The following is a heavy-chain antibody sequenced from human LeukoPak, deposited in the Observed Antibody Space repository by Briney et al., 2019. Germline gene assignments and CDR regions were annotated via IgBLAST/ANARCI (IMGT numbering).Heavy chain of an antibody. CDR2: VYHSGSP. CDR1: DCSISSGNY. J-gene: IGHJ4*02. CDR3: ARNDSSGYFDY. Sequence: SETLSLTCAVSDCSISSGNYWGWIRQPPGKGLEWIGSVYHSGSPHYSPSLKSRVTISVDTSKNQFSLKLRSVTAADTAVYYCARNDSSGYFDYWGQGTLVTVSS. D-gene: IGHD3-22*01. V-gene: IGHV4-38-2*01.